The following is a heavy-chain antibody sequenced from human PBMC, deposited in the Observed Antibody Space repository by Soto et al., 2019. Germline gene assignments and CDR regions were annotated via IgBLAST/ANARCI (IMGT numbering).Heavy chain of an antibody. CDR3: AHSIKQWLFYDAFDI. V-gene: IGHV2-5*02. Sequence: QITLKESGPTLVKPTQTLTLTCTFSGFSLSTSGVGVGWIRQPPGKALEWLALIYWDDDKRYSPSLKSRLTITKDTSKNQVVHTMTNMDPVDTDTYYCAHSIKQWLFYDAFDIWGQGTMVTVSS. CDR1: GFSLSTSGVG. J-gene: IGHJ3*02. CDR2: IYWDDDK. D-gene: IGHD6-19*01.